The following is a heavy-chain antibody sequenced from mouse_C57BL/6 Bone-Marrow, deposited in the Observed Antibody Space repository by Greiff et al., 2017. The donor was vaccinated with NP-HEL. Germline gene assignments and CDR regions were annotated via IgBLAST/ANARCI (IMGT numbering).Heavy chain of an antibody. D-gene: IGHD1-1*01. V-gene: IGHV5-9*01. CDR2: ISGGGGNT. Sequence: EVHLVESGGGLVKPGGSLKLSCAASGFTFSSYTMSWVRQTPEKRLEWVAAISGGGGNTYYPDSVKGRFTISSDNSKNTLYLQMSSLRSEDTALYYCARHRSVVAYYYAMDYWGQGTSVTVSS. J-gene: IGHJ4*01. CDR3: ARHRSVVAYYYAMDY. CDR1: GFTFSSYT.